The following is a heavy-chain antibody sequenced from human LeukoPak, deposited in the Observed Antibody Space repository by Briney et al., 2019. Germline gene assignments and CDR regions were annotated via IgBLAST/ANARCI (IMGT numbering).Heavy chain of an antibody. CDR2: IRYDGSNK. CDR3: AKDIGDSSGYYYAGVSFDY. CDR1: GFTFSSYG. D-gene: IGHD3-22*01. V-gene: IGHV3-30*02. Sequence: GGSLRLSCAASGFTFSSYGMHWVRQAPGKGLEWVAFIRYDGSNKYYADSVKGRFTISRDNSKNTLYLQMNSLRAEDTAVYYCAKDIGDSSGYYYAGVSFDYWGQGTLVTVSS. J-gene: IGHJ4*02.